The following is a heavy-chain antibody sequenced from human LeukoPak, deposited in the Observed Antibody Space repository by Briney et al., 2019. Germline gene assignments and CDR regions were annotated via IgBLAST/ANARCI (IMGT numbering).Heavy chain of an antibody. D-gene: IGHD5-18*01. CDR2: ISSSSSYI. CDR3: ARGENNYGYYYFDY. CDR1: GFTFSSYS. J-gene: IGHJ4*02. Sequence: PGGSLRLSCAASGFTFSSYSMNWVRQAPGKGLEWVSSISSSSSYIYYADSVKGRFTIPRDNAKSSLYLQMNSLRAEDTAVYYCARGENNYGYYYFDYWGQGTLVTVSS. V-gene: IGHV3-21*01.